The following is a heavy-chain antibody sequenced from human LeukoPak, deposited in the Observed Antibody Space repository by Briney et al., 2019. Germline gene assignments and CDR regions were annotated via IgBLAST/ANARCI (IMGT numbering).Heavy chain of an antibody. CDR1: GFTFSSYG. D-gene: IGHD2-2*01. V-gene: IGHV3-33*01. CDR2: IWYDGSNK. Sequence: GGSLRLSCAASGFTFSSYGMHWVRQAPGKGLEWVAVIWYDGSNKYYADSVKGRFTISRDNSKNTLYLQMNSPRAEDTAVYYCARGWEDIVVVPAAIHYWGQGTLVTVSS. J-gene: IGHJ4*02. CDR3: ARGWEDIVVVPAAIHY.